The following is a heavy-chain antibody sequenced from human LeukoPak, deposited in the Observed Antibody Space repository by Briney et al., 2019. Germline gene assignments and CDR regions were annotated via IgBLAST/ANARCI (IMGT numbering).Heavy chain of an antibody. V-gene: IGHV3-23*01. D-gene: IGHD6-13*01. CDR1: GFTFSSYA. CDR3: AXXEXQLXPARKAGAFDI. Sequence: GGSLRLSCAASGFTFSSYAMSWVRQAPGKGLEWVSAISGSGGSTYYADSVKGRFTISRDNSKNTLYLQMNSLRAEDTAVYYCAXXEXQLXPARKAGAFDIWGQGTXVTVSX. CDR2: ISGSGGST. J-gene: IGHJ3*02.